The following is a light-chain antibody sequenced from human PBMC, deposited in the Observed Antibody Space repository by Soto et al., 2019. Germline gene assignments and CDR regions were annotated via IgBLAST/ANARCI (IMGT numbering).Light chain of an antibody. Sequence: IQMTQSPSSLSASVGDRVTITCRASQGIRNDLGWYQQKPGKAPKRLIYAATSLQSGVPSRYSGSESGTEFTRTIRSLQPEDLAAFYDLQHNSYPPYNFGQETKLEI. CDR3: LQHNSYPPYN. J-gene: IGKJ2*01. CDR2: AAT. V-gene: IGKV1-17*01. CDR1: QGIRND.